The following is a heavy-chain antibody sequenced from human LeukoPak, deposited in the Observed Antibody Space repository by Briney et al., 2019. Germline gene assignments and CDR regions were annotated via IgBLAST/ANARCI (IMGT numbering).Heavy chain of an antibody. Sequence: ASVKVSCKASGGTFSSYAISWVRQAPGQGLEWMGRIIPILGIANYAQKFQGRVTITADKSTSTAYMELSSLRSEDTAVYYCARAGWGGRDDAFDIWGQGTMVTVSS. V-gene: IGHV1-69*04. D-gene: IGHD6-19*01. CDR2: IIPILGIA. CDR3: ARAGWGGRDDAFDI. J-gene: IGHJ3*02. CDR1: GGTFSSYA.